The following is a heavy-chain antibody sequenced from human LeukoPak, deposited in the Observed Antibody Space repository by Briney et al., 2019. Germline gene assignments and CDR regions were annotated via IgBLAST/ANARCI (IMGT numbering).Heavy chain of an antibody. CDR1: GGSISSYY. Sequence: PSETLSLTCTVSGGSISSYYWSWIRQPPGKGLEWIGYIYYSGSTNYNPSLKSRVTISVDTSKNQFSLKLSSVTAADTAVYYCAREGWDWSGGFDYWGQGTLVTVSS. D-gene: IGHD3/OR15-3a*01. V-gene: IGHV4-59*12. CDR3: AREGWDWSGGFDY. CDR2: IYYSGST. J-gene: IGHJ4*02.